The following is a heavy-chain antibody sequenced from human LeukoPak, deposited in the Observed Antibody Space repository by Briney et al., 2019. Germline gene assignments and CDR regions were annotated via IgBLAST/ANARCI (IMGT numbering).Heavy chain of an antibody. V-gene: IGHV3-30-3*01. Sequence: QPGASLRLSCAASGFTFSTYAMHWVRQAPGKGLEWVAVISYDGSNKDYADSVKGRFTISRDNSKNTLYLQVNSLRAEDTAVYYCARDRYYGSGVYNYFDYWGQGTLVTVSP. CDR1: GFTFSTYA. CDR3: ARDRYYGSGVYNYFDY. D-gene: IGHD3-10*01. CDR2: ISYDGSNK. J-gene: IGHJ4*02.